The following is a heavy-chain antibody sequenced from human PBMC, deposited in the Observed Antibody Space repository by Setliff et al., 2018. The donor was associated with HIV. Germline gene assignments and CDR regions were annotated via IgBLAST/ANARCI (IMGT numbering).Heavy chain of an antibody. Sequence: ASVKVSCKASGYSFSNYAMNWVRQAPGQGLEWMGWINVNTGNPTYAQGFTGRFVFSLDTSVSTAYLQTSSLKAEDTAVYYCARARWNDGSPLYYSDLWGQGTLVTVSS. J-gene: IGHJ4*02. CDR3: ARARWNDGSPLYYSDL. CDR1: GYSFSNYA. CDR2: INVNTGNP. D-gene: IGHD1-1*01. V-gene: IGHV7-4-1*02.